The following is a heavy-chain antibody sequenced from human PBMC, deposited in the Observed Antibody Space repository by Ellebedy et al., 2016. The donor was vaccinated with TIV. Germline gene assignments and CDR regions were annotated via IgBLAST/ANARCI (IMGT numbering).Heavy chain of an antibody. D-gene: IGHD3-16*01. CDR2: ITGGSTYT. CDR3: VKGAYPVPTVMAV. V-gene: IGHV3-11*06. J-gene: IGHJ6*02. CDR1: GFTFSDYS. Sequence: GGSLRLSCTASGFTFSDYSMNWIRQAPGKGLEWLSYITGGSTYTNYADSVKGRFTISRDSSKNTLDLQMNSLRAEDTAVYYCVKGAYPVPTVMAVWGQGTMVIVSS.